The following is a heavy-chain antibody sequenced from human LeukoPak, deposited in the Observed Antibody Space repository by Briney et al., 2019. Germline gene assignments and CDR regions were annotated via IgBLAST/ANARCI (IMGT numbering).Heavy chain of an antibody. CDR2: IIPIFGTA. V-gene: IGHV1-69*13. Sequence: SVKVSCKASGGTFSSHAISWVRQAPGQGLEWMGGIIPIFGTANYAQKFQGRVTITADESTSTAYIELSSLRSEDTAVYYCARGGGNYFDSAIDYWGQGTLVTVSS. CDR3: ARGGGNYFDSAIDY. D-gene: IGHD1-26*01. J-gene: IGHJ4*02. CDR1: GGTFSSHA.